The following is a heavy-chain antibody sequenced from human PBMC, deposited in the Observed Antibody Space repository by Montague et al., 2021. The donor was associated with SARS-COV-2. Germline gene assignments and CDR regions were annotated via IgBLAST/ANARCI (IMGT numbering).Heavy chain of an antibody. CDR3: ARHKRWRIAAAGRDFDY. V-gene: IGHV4-39*01. CDR2: IYYSGST. Sequence: SETLSLTCTVSGGSISSSSYYWGWIRQPTGKGLEWIGSIYYSGSTYYNPSLKSRVTISVDTSKNQFSLKLSSVTAADTAVYYCARHKRWRIAAAGRDFDYWGQGTLVTVSS. J-gene: IGHJ4*02. CDR1: GGSISSSSYY. D-gene: IGHD6-13*01.